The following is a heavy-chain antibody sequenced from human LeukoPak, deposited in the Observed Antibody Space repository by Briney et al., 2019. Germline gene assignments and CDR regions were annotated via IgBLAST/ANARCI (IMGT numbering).Heavy chain of an antibody. CDR3: ASTLCSGDNCYFDYYYYRDV. V-gene: IGHV3-30*03. CDR1: GFTFSSYG. J-gene: IGHJ6*03. CDR2: ISYDGSNK. Sequence: PGRSLRLSCAASGFTFSSYGMHWVRQAPGKGLEWVAVISYDGSNKYYADSVKGRFIISRDNAKKSLYLQMNSLRAEDTAVYYCASTLCSGDNCYFDYYYYRDVWGKGTTVTISS. D-gene: IGHD2-15*01.